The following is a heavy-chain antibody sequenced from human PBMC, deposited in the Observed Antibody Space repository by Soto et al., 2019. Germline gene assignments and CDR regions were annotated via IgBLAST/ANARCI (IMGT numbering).Heavy chain of an antibody. J-gene: IGHJ3*02. CDR2: ISGTGGST. D-gene: IGHD2-15*01. V-gene: IGHV3-23*01. CDR1: GFTFNNYA. Sequence: EVQLLESGGGLVQPGGSLRLSCTASGFTFNNYALSWVRQAPGKGLEWVSCISGTGGSTFYADSVKGRFTISRDNSKSTLYLQMNSLRADDTAVDYCVKDSPPRPGSFLDAFDIWGQGTMVTVSS. CDR3: VKDSPPRPGSFLDAFDI.